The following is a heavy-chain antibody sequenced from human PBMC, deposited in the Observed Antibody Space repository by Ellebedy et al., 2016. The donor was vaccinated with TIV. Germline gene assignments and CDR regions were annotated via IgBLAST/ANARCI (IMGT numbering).Heavy chain of an antibody. CDR3: ARDLSGDEDYYDSSGYYSPYFDY. CDR2: IIPILGIA. D-gene: IGHD3-22*01. CDR1: GGTFSSYA. V-gene: IGHV1-69*04. Sequence: AASVKVSCKASGGTFSSYAISWVRQATGQGLEWMGRIIPILGIANYAQKFQGRVTITADKSTSTAYMELSSLRSEDTAVYYCARDLSGDEDYYDSSGYYSPYFDYWGQGTLVTVSS. J-gene: IGHJ4*02.